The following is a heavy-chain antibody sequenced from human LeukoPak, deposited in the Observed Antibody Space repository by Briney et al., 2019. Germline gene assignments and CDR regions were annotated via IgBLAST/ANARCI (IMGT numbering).Heavy chain of an antibody. CDR2: ISGSGGST. Sequence: ETLSLTCTVSGGSISSSSYYWGWIRQPPGKGLEWVSAISGSGGSTYYADSVKGRFTISRDNSKNTLYLQMNSLRAEDTAVYYCAKEYGDFPLDYWGQETLVTVSS. CDR3: AKEYGDFPLDY. J-gene: IGHJ4*02. D-gene: IGHD4-17*01. CDR1: GGSISSSSYY. V-gene: IGHV3-23*01.